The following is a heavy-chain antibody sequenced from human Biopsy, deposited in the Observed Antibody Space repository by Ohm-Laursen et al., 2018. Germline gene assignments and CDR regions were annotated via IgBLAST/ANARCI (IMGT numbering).Heavy chain of an antibody. CDR3: ARDLGNLRGVMFYLDS. D-gene: IGHD3-16*01. CDR2: IGGSGGGT. Sequence: GSLRLSCAASGLRFSMYAMSWVRQAPGKGLEWVSAIGGSGGGTYYADSVKGRFTISRDNFKNTVYLEMNSLRPEDTAVYYCARDLGNLRGVMFYLDSWGQGTLVSVSS. J-gene: IGHJ4*02. V-gene: IGHV3-23*01. CDR1: GLRFSMYA.